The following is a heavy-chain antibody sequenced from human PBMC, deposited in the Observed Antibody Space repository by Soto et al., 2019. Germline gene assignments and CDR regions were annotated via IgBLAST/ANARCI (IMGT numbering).Heavy chain of an antibody. Sequence: PSETLSLTCAVSGGSFNSNYWTWVRQPPGKGLEWIGEINHSGSTNYNASLKSRVSISVDTSKNQFSLNLASVTAADTAVYYCLSARFDCWGQGTLVTVSS. V-gene: IGHV4-34*01. CDR2: INHSGST. D-gene: IGHD6-19*01. CDR1: GGSFNSNY. CDR3: LSARFDC. J-gene: IGHJ4*02.